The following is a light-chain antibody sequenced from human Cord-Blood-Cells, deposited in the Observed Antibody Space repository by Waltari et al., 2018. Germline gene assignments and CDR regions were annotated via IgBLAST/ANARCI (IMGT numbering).Light chain of an antibody. CDR2: DAS. CDR3: QQRSNWPYT. Sequence: EIVLTQSPASLSLSPGERVTLSSRPSQSVCSNLAWYQQKHGQAPLLLIYDASNRATGIPARFSGSGSGTDFTLTISSLEPEDFAVYYCQQRSNWPYTFGQGTKLEIK. V-gene: IGKV3-11*01. J-gene: IGKJ2*01. CDR1: QSVCSN.